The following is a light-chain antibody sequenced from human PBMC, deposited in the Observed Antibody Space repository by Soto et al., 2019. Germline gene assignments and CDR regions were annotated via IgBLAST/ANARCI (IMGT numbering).Light chain of an antibody. V-gene: IGKV3-20*01. CDR2: GAS. J-gene: IGKJ5*01. CDR3: QQYGSSLIT. Sequence: EVVLTQSPATLSLSPGERAILSCRTSQSVSSTYLAWYQQKPGQAPRLLIYGASSRATGIPDRFSGSGSGTDFTLTISRLEPEDFAVYYCQQYGSSLITFGQGTRLEIK. CDR1: QSVSSTY.